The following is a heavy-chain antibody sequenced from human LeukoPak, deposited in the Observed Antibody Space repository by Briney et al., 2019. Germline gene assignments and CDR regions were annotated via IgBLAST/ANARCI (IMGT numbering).Heavy chain of an antibody. Sequence: PGGSLRLSCAASGFTFSSYSMTWVRQAPGKGLEGVSSISSSSSYIYYADSVKGRFTISRDNAKNSLYLQMNSLRAEDTAVYYCARVDDFWSGYFDYWGQGTLVTVSS. J-gene: IGHJ4*02. D-gene: IGHD3-3*01. CDR3: ARVDDFWSGYFDY. V-gene: IGHV3-21*01. CDR2: ISSSSSYI. CDR1: GFTFSSYS.